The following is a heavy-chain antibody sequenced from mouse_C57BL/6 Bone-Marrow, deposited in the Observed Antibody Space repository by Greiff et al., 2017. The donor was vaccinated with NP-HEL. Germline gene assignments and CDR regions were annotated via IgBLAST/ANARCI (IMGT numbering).Heavy chain of an antibody. V-gene: IGHV1-61*01. D-gene: IGHD2-5*01. CDR2: IYPSDSET. J-gene: IGHJ3*01. CDR3: AGSKTAWFAY. Sequence: VQLQQPGAELVRPGSSVKLSCKASGYTFTSYWMDWVNQRPGQGLEWIGNIYPSDSETHYNQKFKDKATLTVDKSSSTAYMQLSSLTSEDSAVYYCAGSKTAWFAYWGQGTLVTVSA. CDR1: GYTFTSYW.